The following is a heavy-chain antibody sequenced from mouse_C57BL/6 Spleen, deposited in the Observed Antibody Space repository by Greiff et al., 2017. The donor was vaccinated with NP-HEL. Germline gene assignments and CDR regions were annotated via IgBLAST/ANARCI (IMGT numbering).Heavy chain of an antibody. D-gene: IGHD1-1*01. Sequence: QVQLQQPGAELVKPGASVKMSCKASGYTFTSYWITWVKQRPGQGLEWIGDIYPGSGSTNYNEKFKSKATLTVDTSSSTAYMQLSSLTSEDSAVYYCARSITTVVASGGAYWGQGTLVTVSA. J-gene: IGHJ3*01. V-gene: IGHV1-55*01. CDR2: IYPGSGST. CDR3: ARSITTVVASGGAY. CDR1: GYTFTSYW.